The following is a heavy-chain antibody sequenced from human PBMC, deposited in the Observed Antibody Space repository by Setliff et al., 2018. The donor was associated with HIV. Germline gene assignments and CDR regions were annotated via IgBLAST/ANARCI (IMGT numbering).Heavy chain of an antibody. CDR1: GDFISSTDSY. V-gene: IGHV4-39*01. Sequence: PSETLSLTCIVSGDFISSTDSYWGWIRQPPGKGLEWIGSVYYAGGSYYNPSLKSRITMSVDTSKTQLSLKLSAVTAADTAVYYCARHGTWNSQRFHFDYWGQGTPVTVSS. J-gene: IGHJ4*02. CDR3: ARHGTWNSQRFHFDY. D-gene: IGHD1-7*01. CDR2: VYYAGGS.